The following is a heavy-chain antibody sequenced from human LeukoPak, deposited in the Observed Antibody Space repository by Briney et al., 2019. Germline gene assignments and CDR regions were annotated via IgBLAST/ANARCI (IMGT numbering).Heavy chain of an antibody. D-gene: IGHD6-19*01. CDR1: GFIVSSNY. CDR3: ARGGYTSGWYGGGSDY. CDR2: FYSGGYT. Sequence: PGGSLRLSCVASGFIVSSNYMNWVRQAPGKGLEWVSVFYSGGYTHYADSMKGRFTISRDNSKNTVYLQMNSLRADDTAVYYCARGGYTSGWYGGGSDYWGQGTLVTVSS. V-gene: IGHV3-53*01. J-gene: IGHJ4*02.